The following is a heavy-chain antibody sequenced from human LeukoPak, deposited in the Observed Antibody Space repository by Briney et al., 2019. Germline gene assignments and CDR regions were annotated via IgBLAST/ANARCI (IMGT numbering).Heavy chain of an antibody. D-gene: IGHD3-10*01. CDR1: GFTFSSYS. J-gene: IGHJ4*02. V-gene: IGHV3-23*01. CDR2: ISGSGGST. CDR3: AKELPYYGSGLYFDY. Sequence: GGSLRLSCAASGFTFSSYSMNWARQAPGKGLEWVSAISGSGGSTYYADSVKGRFTISRDNSKNTLYLQMNSLRAEDTAVYYCAKELPYYGSGLYFDYWGQGTLVTVSS.